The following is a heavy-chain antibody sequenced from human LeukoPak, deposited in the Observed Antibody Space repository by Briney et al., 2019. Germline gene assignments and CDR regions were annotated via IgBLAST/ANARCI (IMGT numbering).Heavy chain of an antibody. CDR1: AYTFTSHG. CDR2: INPYSGHT. D-gene: IGHD4-17*01. CDR3: ARRGDYQDY. Sequence: GASVKVSCKASAYTFTSHGISWVRQAPGQGLEWMGWINPYSGHTNYAPKLQGRVTMTTDTSTSTAYMELRSLRSDDTAVYYCARRGDYQDYWGQGTLVTVSS. J-gene: IGHJ4*02. V-gene: IGHV1-18*01.